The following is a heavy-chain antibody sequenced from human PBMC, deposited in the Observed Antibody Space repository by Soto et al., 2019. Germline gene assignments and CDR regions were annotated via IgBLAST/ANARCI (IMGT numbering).Heavy chain of an antibody. CDR3: AIPLPKQQLVRGAFDH. CDR1: GGTFRNYA. V-gene: IGHV1-69*01. J-gene: IGHJ4*02. Sequence: QVQLVQSGAEVKKPGSSVKLSCKTSGGTFRNYAINWVRQAPGQGLVWMGGSIPVFGTANYAKTFQGRFTITADESTSTAYMELSSLRSEDTAVYYCAIPLPKQQLVRGAFDHWGQGTLVTVAS. D-gene: IGHD6-13*01. CDR2: SIPVFGTA.